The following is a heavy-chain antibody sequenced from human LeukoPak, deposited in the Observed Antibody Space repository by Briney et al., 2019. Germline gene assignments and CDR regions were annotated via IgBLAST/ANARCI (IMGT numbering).Heavy chain of an antibody. J-gene: IGHJ6*02. CDR1: GFTFSSYA. CDR2: ISSSSSYI. CDR3: ARGLGVDIVVVPAASYYGMDV. Sequence: PGGSLRLSCAASGFTFSSYAMNWVRQAPGKGLEWVSSISSSSSYIYYADSVKGRFTISRDNAKNSLYLQMNSLRAEDTAVYYCARGLGVDIVVVPAASYYGMDVWGQGTTVTVSS. D-gene: IGHD2-2*01. V-gene: IGHV3-21*01.